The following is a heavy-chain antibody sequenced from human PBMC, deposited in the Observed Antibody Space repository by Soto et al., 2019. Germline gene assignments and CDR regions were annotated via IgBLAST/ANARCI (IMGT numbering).Heavy chain of an antibody. D-gene: IGHD3-10*01. CDR3: ARDREVRGGDYYGMDV. CDR1: GGSISSGGYS. J-gene: IGHJ6*02. Sequence: PSETLSLTCAASGGSISSGGYSWSWIRQPPGKGLEWIGYIYHSGSTYYNPSLKSRVTVSVDRSKNQFSLKLSSVTAADTAVYYCARDREVRGGDYYGMDVWGQGTTVTVSS. CDR2: IYHSGST. V-gene: IGHV4-30-2*01.